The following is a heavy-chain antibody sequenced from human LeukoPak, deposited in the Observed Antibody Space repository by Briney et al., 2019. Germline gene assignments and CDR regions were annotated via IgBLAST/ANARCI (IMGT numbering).Heavy chain of an antibody. J-gene: IGHJ4*02. CDR3: ARGRFNYDSSGYSSFYH. V-gene: IGHV3-7*01. CDR1: GFTSSSYW. D-gene: IGHD3-22*01. CDR2: IKQDGSQK. Sequence: GGSLRLSCAASGFTSSSYWMSWVRQAPGKGLEWVANIKQDGSQKYYVDSVKGRFTISRDNAKNSLYLQMNSLRAEDTAVYYCARGRFNYDSSGYSSFYHWGQGTLVTVSS.